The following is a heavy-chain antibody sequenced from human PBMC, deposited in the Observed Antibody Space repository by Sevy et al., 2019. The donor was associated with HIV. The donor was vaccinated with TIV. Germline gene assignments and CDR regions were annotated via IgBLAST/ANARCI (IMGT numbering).Heavy chain of an antibody. CDR2: IKQDGSEK. D-gene: IGHD3-22*01. Sequence: GGSLRLSCAASGFTFSSYWMSWVRQAPGKGLEWVANIKQDGSEKYYVDSVKGLFTISRDNAKNSLYLQMNSLRAEDTAVYYCARDPDSSGYYYYYYGMDVWGQGTTVTVSS. J-gene: IGHJ6*02. CDR3: ARDPDSSGYYYYYYGMDV. V-gene: IGHV3-7*01. CDR1: GFTFSSYW.